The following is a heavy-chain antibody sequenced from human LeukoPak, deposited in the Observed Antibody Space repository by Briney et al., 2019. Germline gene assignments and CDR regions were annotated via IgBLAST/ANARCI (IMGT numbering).Heavy chain of an antibody. J-gene: IGHJ4*02. CDR2: IKQDGNEK. V-gene: IGHV3-7*01. CDR1: GFTFSSFW. CDR3: ARFRYCTNGVCPYYFDY. D-gene: IGHD2-8*01. Sequence: GGSLRLSCAASGFTFSSFWMSWVRQAPGKGLEWVANIKQDGNEKYYVDSVKGRFTISRDNAKNSLYLQMNSLRAEDTAVYYCARFRYCTNGVCPYYFDYWGQGTPVTVSS.